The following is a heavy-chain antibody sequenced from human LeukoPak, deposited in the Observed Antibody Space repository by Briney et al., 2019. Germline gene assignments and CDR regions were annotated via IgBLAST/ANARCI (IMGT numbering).Heavy chain of an antibody. CDR2: IYSGGST. V-gene: IGHV3-66*01. CDR3: AKAGSSSWYTNWFDP. J-gene: IGHJ5*02. CDR1: GFTVSSNY. Sequence: GGSLRLSCAASGFTVSSNYMSWVRQAPGKGLEWVSVIYSGGSTYYADSVKGRFTISRDNSKNTLYLQMNSLRAEDTAVYYCAKAGSSSWYTNWFDPWGQGTLVTVSS. D-gene: IGHD6-13*01.